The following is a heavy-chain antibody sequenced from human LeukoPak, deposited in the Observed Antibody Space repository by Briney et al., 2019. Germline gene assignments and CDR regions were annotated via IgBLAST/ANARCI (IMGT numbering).Heavy chain of an antibody. Sequence: SETLSLTCTVSGGSISSYYWSWIRQPPGKGLEWIGYIYYSGSTNYNPSLKSRVTISVDTSKNQFSLKLSSVTAADTAVYYCARHRITMVRGVIGLYDYWGQGTLVTVSS. CDR2: IYYSGST. J-gene: IGHJ4*02. V-gene: IGHV4-59*08. CDR3: ARHRITMVRGVIGLYDY. D-gene: IGHD3-10*01. CDR1: GGSISSYY.